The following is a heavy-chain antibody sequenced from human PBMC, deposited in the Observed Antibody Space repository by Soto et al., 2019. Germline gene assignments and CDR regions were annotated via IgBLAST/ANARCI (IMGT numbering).Heavy chain of an antibody. J-gene: IGHJ4*02. CDR2: ISSSSSYI. Sequence: GGSLRLSCAASGFTFSSYSMNWVRQAPGKGLEWVSSISSSSSYIYYADSVKGRFTISRDNAKNSVYLQMNSLRAEDTAVYYCARDLCSSTSCSQPNFDYWGQGTLVTVSS. CDR3: ARDLCSSTSCSQPNFDY. CDR1: GFTFSSYS. V-gene: IGHV3-21*01. D-gene: IGHD2-2*01.